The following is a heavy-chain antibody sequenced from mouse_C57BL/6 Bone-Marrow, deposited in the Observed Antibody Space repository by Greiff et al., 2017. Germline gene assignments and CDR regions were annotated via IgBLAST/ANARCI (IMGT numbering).Heavy chain of an antibody. D-gene: IGHD1-1*01. CDR3: ARSSFGLLRSYFDY. CDR1: GYTFTDYN. V-gene: IGHV1-18*01. J-gene: IGHJ2*01. Sequence: VQLQQSGPELVKPGASVKIPCKASGYTFTDYNMDWVKQSHGKSLEWIGDINPNNGGTIYNQKFKGKATLTVDKSSSTAYMELRSLTSEDTAVYYCARSSFGLLRSYFDYWGQGTTLTVSS. CDR2: INPNNGGT.